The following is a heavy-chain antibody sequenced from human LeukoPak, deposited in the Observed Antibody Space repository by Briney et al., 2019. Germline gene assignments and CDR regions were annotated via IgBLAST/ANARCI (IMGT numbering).Heavy chain of an antibody. CDR1: GFTFSDYY. Sequence: GGSLRLSCAASGFTFSDYYMSWIRQAPGKGLEWVSYISSSGSTIYYADSVKGRFTISRDSSKNTLYLQMNSLRTDDTAVYYCARDRSNSWTFDYWGQGTLVTVSS. CDR2: ISSSGSTI. V-gene: IGHV3-11*04. CDR3: ARDRSNSWTFDY. D-gene: IGHD6-13*01. J-gene: IGHJ4*02.